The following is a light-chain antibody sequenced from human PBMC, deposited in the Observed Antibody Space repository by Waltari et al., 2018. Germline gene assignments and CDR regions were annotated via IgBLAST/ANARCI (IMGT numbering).Light chain of an antibody. J-gene: IGKJ5*01. CDR3: QQYDNLPIT. Sequence: DIQMTQSPSSLSASVGDRVTITCRASQDISNYLNWYQQKPGRAPKLLIYDASNLETGVPSRFSGSGSGTDFTFTISSLQPEDIATYYCQQYDNLPITVGQGKRLEIK. CDR2: DAS. CDR1: QDISNY. V-gene: IGKV1-33*01.